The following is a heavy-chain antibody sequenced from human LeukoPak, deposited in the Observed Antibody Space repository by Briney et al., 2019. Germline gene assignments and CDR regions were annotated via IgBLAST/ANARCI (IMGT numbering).Heavy chain of an antibody. Sequence: TSETLSLTCTVSGGSITTTNYWGWIRQPPGKGLEWVGSIYYRGSTSYNPSLKSRLTLSVDTSKNQFSLKLNSVSAADTAIYYCARDKGFYDSSGSWGWFDPWGQGTLVTVSS. D-gene: IGHD3-22*01. CDR2: IYYRGST. CDR3: ARDKGFYDSSGSWGWFDP. CDR1: GGSITTTNY. V-gene: IGHV4-39*07. J-gene: IGHJ5*02.